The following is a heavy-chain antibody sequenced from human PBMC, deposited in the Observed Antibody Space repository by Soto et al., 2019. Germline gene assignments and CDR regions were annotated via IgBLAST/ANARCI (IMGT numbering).Heavy chain of an antibody. Sequence: ASVKLSCKDSGYTITSYAMHWVRQAPGQRLEWMGWINAGNGNTKYSQKFQGRVTITRDTSASTAYMELSSLRSEDTAVYYCARGGSLYWYFDLWGRGTLVTVS. V-gene: IGHV1-3*01. D-gene: IGHD1-26*01. CDR3: ARGGSLYWYFDL. CDR1: GYTITSYA. CDR2: INAGNGNT. J-gene: IGHJ2*01.